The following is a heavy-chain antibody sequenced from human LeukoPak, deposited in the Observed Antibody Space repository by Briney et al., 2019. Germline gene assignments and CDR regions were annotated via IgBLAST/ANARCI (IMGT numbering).Heavy chain of an antibody. V-gene: IGHV3-74*01. CDR1: GFAFSNHW. Sequence: GGSLRLSCAASGFAFSNHWMHWVRHAPGKGLVWVSHINSDGSTTTYADSVKGRFTISRDNAKNTLYLQMGSLSAEDTAVYYCVRRGTGGGWCDYWGHGTPVTVSS. CDR3: VRRGTGGGWCDY. J-gene: IGHJ5*01. CDR2: INSDGSTT. D-gene: IGHD2-8*02.